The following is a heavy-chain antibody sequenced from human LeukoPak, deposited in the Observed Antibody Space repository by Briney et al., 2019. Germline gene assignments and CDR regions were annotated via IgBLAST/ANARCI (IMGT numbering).Heavy chain of an antibody. D-gene: IGHD3-3*01. J-gene: IGHJ5*02. CDR2: IYYSGNT. CDR3: ARGPITIFGVVIRRNWFDP. V-gene: IGHV4-39*07. CDR1: GGSISSSSHY. Sequence: PSETLSLTCTVSGGSISSSSHYWGWIRQPPGKGLEWIGSIYYSGNTYYNPSLKSRVTISVDTSKNQFSLKLSSVTAADTAVYYCARGPITIFGVVIRRNWFDPWGQGTLVTVSS.